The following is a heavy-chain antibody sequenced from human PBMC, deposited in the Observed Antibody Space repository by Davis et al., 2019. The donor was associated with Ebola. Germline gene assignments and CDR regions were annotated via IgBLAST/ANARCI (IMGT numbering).Heavy chain of an antibody. CDR2: LGTSADT. CDR1: GFTLSSFG. CDR3: AKDTSNVWFDV. V-gene: IGHV3-23*01. Sequence: GGSLRLSCAASGFTLSSFGMHWVRRAPGKGLEWVSTLGTSADTYYADSVKGRFTISRDNSKNTLHLQMNSLRVEDTAIYYCAKDTSNVWFDVWGQGTMVTVSS. J-gene: IGHJ3*01. D-gene: IGHD6-19*01.